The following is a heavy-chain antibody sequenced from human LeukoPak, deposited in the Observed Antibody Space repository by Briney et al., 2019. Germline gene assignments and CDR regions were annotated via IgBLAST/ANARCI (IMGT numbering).Heavy chain of an antibody. CDR1: GGTFSSYA. Sequence: SVMVSCKASGGTFSSYAISWVRQAPGQGLEWMGRIIPIFGIANYAQKFQGRVTITADKSTSTAYMELSSLRSEDTAVYYCAREGYYDSSGYYPPAYYFDYWGQGTLVTVSS. CDR3: AREGYYDSSGYYPPAYYFDY. V-gene: IGHV1-69*04. J-gene: IGHJ4*02. D-gene: IGHD3-22*01. CDR2: IIPIFGIA.